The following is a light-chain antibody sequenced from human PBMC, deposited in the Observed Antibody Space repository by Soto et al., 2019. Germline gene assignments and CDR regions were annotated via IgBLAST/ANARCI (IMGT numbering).Light chain of an antibody. CDR1: QSVSSY. CDR3: QQRSNWPRT. J-gene: IGKJ1*01. Sequence: EIVLTQSPASLCLSPGERATISCRASQSVSSYLAWYQQKPGQAPRLLIYDASNRATGIPARFSGSGSGTDFTLTISSLEPEDFAVYYCQQRSNWPRTFGQGTKVEIK. CDR2: DAS. V-gene: IGKV3-11*01.